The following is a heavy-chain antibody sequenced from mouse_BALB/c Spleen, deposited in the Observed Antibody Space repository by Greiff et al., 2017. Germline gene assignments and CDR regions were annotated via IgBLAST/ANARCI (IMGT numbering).Heavy chain of an antibody. D-gene: IGHD2-14*01. Sequence: VQLQQSGAELARPGASVKLSCKASGYTFTDYYINWVKQRTGQGLEWIGEIYPGSGNTYYNEKFKGKATLTADKSSSTAYMQLSSLTSEDSAVYFCARSNRSGDFDVWGAGTTVTVSS. CDR1: GYTFTDYY. CDR3: ARSNRSGDFDV. V-gene: IGHV1-77*01. CDR2: IYPGSGNT. J-gene: IGHJ1*01.